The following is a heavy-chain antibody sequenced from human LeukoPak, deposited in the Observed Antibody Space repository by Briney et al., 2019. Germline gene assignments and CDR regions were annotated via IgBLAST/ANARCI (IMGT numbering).Heavy chain of an antibody. Sequence: GGSLRLSCAASGFTFSSYAISWVRQAPGQGLEWMGRIIPILGIANYAQKFQGRVTITADKSTSTAYMELSSLRSEDTAVYYCARAAAGSVGYFDFWGQGTLVTVSS. J-gene: IGHJ4*02. CDR2: IIPILGIA. V-gene: IGHV1-69*04. D-gene: IGHD6-13*01. CDR3: ARAAAGSVGYFDF. CDR1: GFTFSSYA.